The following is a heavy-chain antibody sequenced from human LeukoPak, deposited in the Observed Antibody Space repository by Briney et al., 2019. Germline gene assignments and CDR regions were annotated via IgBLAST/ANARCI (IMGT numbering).Heavy chain of an antibody. J-gene: IGHJ4*02. CDR2: ISGGGNTT. D-gene: IGHD3-3*01. V-gene: IGHV3-23*01. CDR3: AKDSYYDFWSGYSDY. Sequence: PGGSLRLSCAASGFSFSTYAMSWVRQAPGKGLEWVSAISGGGNTTYYADSVKGRFTISRDNSKNTLYVQMNSLRAEDRAVYYCAKDSYYDFWSGYSDYGGQGTLVTVSS. CDR1: GFSFSTYA.